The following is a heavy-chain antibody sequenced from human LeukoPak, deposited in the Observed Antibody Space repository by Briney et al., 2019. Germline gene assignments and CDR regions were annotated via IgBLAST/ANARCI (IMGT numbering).Heavy chain of an antibody. Sequence: SSETLSLTCTVSGGSISTYYWSWIRQSPGKGLEWIGYIHHSGSANYNPSLKSRVTMSVETSKNQFSLRLSSVTAADTAVYYCARPFSYCSGGSCYPGGDAFDIWGQGTMVTVSS. CDR1: GGSISTYY. CDR3: ARPFSYCSGGSCYPGGDAFDI. D-gene: IGHD2-15*01. V-gene: IGHV4-59*08. J-gene: IGHJ3*02. CDR2: IHHSGSA.